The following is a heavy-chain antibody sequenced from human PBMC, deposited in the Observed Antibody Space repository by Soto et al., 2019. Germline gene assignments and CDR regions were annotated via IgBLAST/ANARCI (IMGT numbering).Heavy chain of an antibody. D-gene: IGHD2-15*01. CDR2: ISAYNGNT. Sequence: ASVKVSCKASGYSFTSYCISWVRQAPGQGLEWMGWISAYNGNTNYAQKLQGRVTMTTDTSTSTAYMELRSLRSDDTAVYYCARGDATRIVVTSYYGMDVWGQGTTVTVAS. CDR1: GYSFTSYC. V-gene: IGHV1-18*01. J-gene: IGHJ6*02. CDR3: ARGDATRIVVTSYYGMDV.